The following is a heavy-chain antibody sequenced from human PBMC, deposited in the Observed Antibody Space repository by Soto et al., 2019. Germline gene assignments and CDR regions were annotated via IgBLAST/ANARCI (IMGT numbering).Heavy chain of an antibody. V-gene: IGHV1-2*02. Sequence: ASVKVSCKASGYTFTGYYMHWVRQAPGQGLEWMGWINPNSGGTNYAQKFQGRVTMTRDTSISTAYMELSRLRSDDTAVYYCARVGSSSRGSIDYWGQGTLVTVSS. CDR1: GYTFTGYY. D-gene: IGHD6-13*01. J-gene: IGHJ4*02. CDR2: INPNSGGT. CDR3: ARVGSSSRGSIDY.